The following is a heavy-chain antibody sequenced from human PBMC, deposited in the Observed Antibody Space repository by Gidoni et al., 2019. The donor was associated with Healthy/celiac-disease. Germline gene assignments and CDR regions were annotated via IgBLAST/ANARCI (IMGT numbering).Heavy chain of an antibody. CDR1: GFTFGDYA. Sequence: VQLAESGGGVVQRGRYLRLSCSASGFTFGDYAMSWFRQAPGKGLGCVGFIRSKADGGTTEYAASVKGRFTISMDDSKSIAYLQMNSLKTEDTAVYYCTRNIAAAWVDWFDPWGQGTLVTVSS. V-gene: IGHV3-49*03. CDR3: TRNIAAAWVDWFDP. J-gene: IGHJ5*02. CDR2: IRSKADGGTT. D-gene: IGHD6-13*01.